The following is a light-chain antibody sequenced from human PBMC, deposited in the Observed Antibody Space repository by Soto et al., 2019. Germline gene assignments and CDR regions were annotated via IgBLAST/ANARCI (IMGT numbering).Light chain of an antibody. J-gene: IGLJ2*01. V-gene: IGLV4-60*02. CDR2: LEGSGSY. CDR3: ETWDINTHVV. CDR1: SGHSTYI. Sequence: QPVLTQSSSASASLGSSVKLTCTLSSGHSTYIIAWHQQQPGKAPRYLMKLEGSGSYNKGSGVPDRFSGSSSEADRYLTISNLQFEDEADYYCETWDINTHVVFGGGTKLTVL.